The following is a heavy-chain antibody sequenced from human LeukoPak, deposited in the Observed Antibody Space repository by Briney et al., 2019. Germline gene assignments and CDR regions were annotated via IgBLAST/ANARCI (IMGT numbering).Heavy chain of an antibody. CDR3: VKDFGRIRGTPDS. Sequence: GGSLRLSCSASGFVFTIYTMYWVRQAPGKGPEYVSTISGSGNGFSIYYADSVKGRFTISRDDSKSILYLQMNGLRSEDTAVYYCVKDFGRIRGTPDSWGQGALVTVSS. V-gene: IGHV3-64D*06. J-gene: IGHJ4*02. CDR1: GFVFTIYT. D-gene: IGHD1-26*01. CDR2: ISGSGNGFSI.